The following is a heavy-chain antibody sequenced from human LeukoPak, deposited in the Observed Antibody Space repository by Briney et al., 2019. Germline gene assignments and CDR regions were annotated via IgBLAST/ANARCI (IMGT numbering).Heavy chain of an antibody. CDR1: GYTFTSYA. CDR2: ISGSGGSI. V-gene: IGHV3-23*01. CDR3: AKDYSYSSGWYSNVDY. J-gene: IGHJ4*02. Sequence: GGSPRLSCAASGYTFTSYAMSWVRQAPGKGLEWVSAISGSGGSIYYADSVKGRVTISRDNSKHTLYLQMNSLRAEDTAVYYCAKDYSYSSGWYSNVDYWGQGTLVTVSS. D-gene: IGHD6-19*01.